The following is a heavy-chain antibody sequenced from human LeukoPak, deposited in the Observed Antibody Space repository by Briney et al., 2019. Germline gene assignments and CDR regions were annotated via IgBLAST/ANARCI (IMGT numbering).Heavy chain of an antibody. CDR1: GFTFSDYY. CDR3: ARGSHGGYYFDY. V-gene: IGHV3-11*04. CDR2: IFNNGRTI. J-gene: IGHJ4*02. D-gene: IGHD3-16*01. Sequence: GGSLRLSCAASGFTFSDYYMSWIRQSPGKGLEWVSYIFNNGRTIYYADSVKGRFTMSRDNAKSSLYLQMNSLRAEDTAVYYCARGSHGGYYFDYWGQGTLVTVSS.